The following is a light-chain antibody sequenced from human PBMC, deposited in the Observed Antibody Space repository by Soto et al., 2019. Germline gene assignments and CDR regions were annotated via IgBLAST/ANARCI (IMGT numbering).Light chain of an antibody. CDR1: QSIGSN. CDR2: GAS. J-gene: IGKJ1*01. CDR3: QRYNDWPPWT. V-gene: IGKV3-15*01. Sequence: EIVMTQSPATLSVSPGERATLFCMASQSIGSNLAWYQQKPGQAPRLLIHGASTRATGVPSRFNGSGSGTDFTLTISSLQSEDFAVYYCQRYNDWPPWTFGQGTKV.